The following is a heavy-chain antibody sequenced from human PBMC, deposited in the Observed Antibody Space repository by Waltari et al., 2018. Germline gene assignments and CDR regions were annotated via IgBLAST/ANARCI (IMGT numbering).Heavy chain of an antibody. CDR3: ARVTAVTGTGGMDV. V-gene: IGHV4-30-4*01. D-gene: IGHD6-19*01. Sequence: QMVESGGGLVWPGGSLTRSCAASGFRFREYYWSWVRQPPGKGLEWIGYVYSSVRTYYNPSLMTRVDISKHTSTNQFSLKLTSVTAADTAVYYCARVTAVTGTGGMDVWGQGTTVIVSS. J-gene: IGHJ6*02. CDR1: GFRFREYY. CDR2: VYSSVRT.